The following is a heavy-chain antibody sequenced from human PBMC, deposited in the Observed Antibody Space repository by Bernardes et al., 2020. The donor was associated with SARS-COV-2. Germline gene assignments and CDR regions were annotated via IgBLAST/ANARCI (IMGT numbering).Heavy chain of an antibody. Sequence: GGSLRLSCAASGFTFSSYAMTWVRQAPGKGLEWVADINGSGSDTHYADSVKGRFTISRDDSNDTRYLQMNSLRADDTAVYYCVKENFRAYYDSLGRNYYNWFDPWGQGTLVTVSS. CDR1: GFTFSSYA. CDR3: VKENFRAYYDSLGRNYYNWFDP. V-gene: IGHV3-23*01. CDR2: INGSGSDT. J-gene: IGHJ5*02. D-gene: IGHD3-3*01.